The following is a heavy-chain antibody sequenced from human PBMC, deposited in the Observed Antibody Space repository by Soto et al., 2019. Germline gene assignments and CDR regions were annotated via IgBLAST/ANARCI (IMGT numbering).Heavy chain of an antibody. CDR2: VYYSGST. CDR1: GGSISSGCYY. D-gene: IGHD3-10*01. V-gene: IGHV4-31*03. CDR3: ARVGVVRGVITYFDY. J-gene: IGHJ4*02. Sequence: SETLSLTCTVSGGSISSGCYYWSWIRQHPGKGLEWIGYVYYSGSTYYNPSLKSRVTISVDTSKNQFSLKLSSVTAADTAVYYCARVGVVRGVITYFDYWGQGTLVTVSS.